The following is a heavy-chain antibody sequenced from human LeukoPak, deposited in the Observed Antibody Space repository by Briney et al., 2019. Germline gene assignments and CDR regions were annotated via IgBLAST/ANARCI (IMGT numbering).Heavy chain of an antibody. J-gene: IGHJ6*02. V-gene: IGHV1-3*01. CDR2: INAGNGNT. Sequence: ASVKVSCKASGYTFTSYAMHWVRQAPGQRLEWMGWINAGNGNTKYSQKFQGRVTITRDTSASTAYMELSNLRSEDTAVYYCAREDGYSSRSYGMDVWGQRTTVTVSS. D-gene: IGHD6-13*01. CDR1: GYTFTSYA. CDR3: AREDGYSSRSYGMDV.